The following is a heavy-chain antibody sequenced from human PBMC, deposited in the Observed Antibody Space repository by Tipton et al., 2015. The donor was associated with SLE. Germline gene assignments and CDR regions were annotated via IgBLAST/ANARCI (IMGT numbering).Heavy chain of an antibody. J-gene: IGHJ2*01. CDR3: AREFLNPVTTVHYYFDL. CDR1: GGSVSSSSKY. Sequence: GSLRLSCTVSGGSVSSSSKYWAWIRQPPGKGLEWIGSIYYTGTTTYYNSFLKSRVTMPVDTSKNQFSLKLISVTAADTAVYYCAREFLNPVTTVHYYFDLWGRGTLVTVSS. D-gene: IGHD4-11*01. CDR2: IYYTGTTT. V-gene: IGHV4-39*07.